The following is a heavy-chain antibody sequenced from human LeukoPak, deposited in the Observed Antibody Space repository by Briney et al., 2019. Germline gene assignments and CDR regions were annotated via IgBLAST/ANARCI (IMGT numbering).Heavy chain of an antibody. J-gene: IGHJ5*02. CDR1: GFTFSSYW. V-gene: IGHV3-7*01. Sequence: AGGSLRLSCAASGFTFSSYWMSWVRQAPGKGLEWVANIKQDGSEKYYVDSVKGRFTISRDNAKNSLYLQMNSLRAEDTAVYYCARDRKGWYSSGWYPWFDPWGQGTLVTVPS. CDR2: IKQDGSEK. D-gene: IGHD6-19*01. CDR3: ARDRKGWYSSGWYPWFDP.